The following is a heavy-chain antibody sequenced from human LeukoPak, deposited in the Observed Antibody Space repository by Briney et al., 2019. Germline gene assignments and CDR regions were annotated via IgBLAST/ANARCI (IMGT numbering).Heavy chain of an antibody. D-gene: IGHD2-2*01. V-gene: IGHV4-39*02. CDR3: ARTLHIVVVPAATAFDI. Sequence: PETRSRTCTVSGGAISISSYYWGWMRQPPGKGLEWIGSIYYGGSTYYNPSLKSRATLSVDPSKNHSSLTLSSVPAADTAVYYCARTLHIVVVPAATAFDIWGQGTMVTVSS. CDR1: GGAISISSYY. J-gene: IGHJ3*02. CDR2: IYYGGST.